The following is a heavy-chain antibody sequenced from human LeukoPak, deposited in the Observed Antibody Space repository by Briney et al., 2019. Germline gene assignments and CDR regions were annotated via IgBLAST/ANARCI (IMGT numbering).Heavy chain of an antibody. Sequence: GGSLRLSCAASGFTFSSYAMSWVRQAPGKGLEWVSAISGSGGSTYYADSVKGRFTISRDNSKNTLYLQMNSPRAEDTAVYYCAKALLKWELLPFDYWGQGTLVTVSS. CDR2: ISGSGGST. D-gene: IGHD1-26*01. CDR3: AKALLKWELLPFDY. CDR1: GFTFSSYA. J-gene: IGHJ4*02. V-gene: IGHV3-23*01.